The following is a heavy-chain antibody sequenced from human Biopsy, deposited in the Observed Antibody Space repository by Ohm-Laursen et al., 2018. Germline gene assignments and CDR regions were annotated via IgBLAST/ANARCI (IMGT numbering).Heavy chain of an antibody. V-gene: IGHV1-69*10. J-gene: IGHJ4*02. CDR2: IIAVSGLV. CDR3: ATPFQHYDSWGGYPPFDH. CDR1: GNTFATYH. Sequence: EASVKVSCKASGNTFATYHIHWVRQAPGEGLEWMGGIIAVSGLVNYAPKFQGRVSITADKSTTTAYMELSNLKSEDTAVYYCATPFQHYDSWGGYPPFDHWGQGTLVTVSS. D-gene: IGHD3-3*01.